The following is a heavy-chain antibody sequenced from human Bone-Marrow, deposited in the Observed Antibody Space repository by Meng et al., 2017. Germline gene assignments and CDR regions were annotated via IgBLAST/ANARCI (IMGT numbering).Heavy chain of an antibody. Sequence: SVKVSCKASGGTFSSYAISWMRQAPGQGLEWMGGIIPIFGTANYAQKFQGRVTITTDESTSTAYMELSSLRSEDTAVYYCARNTAMVSHYYYGMDVWGQGTTVTVSS. CDR3: ARNTAMVSHYYYGMDV. CDR1: GGTFSSYA. J-gene: IGHJ6*02. CDR2: IIPIFGTA. V-gene: IGHV1-69*05. D-gene: IGHD5-18*01.